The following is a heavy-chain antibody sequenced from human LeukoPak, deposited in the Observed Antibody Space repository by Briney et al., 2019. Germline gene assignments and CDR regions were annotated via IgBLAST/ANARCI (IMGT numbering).Heavy chain of an antibody. CDR3: AKDSGSHPIVDWFDP. J-gene: IGHJ5*02. V-gene: IGHV3-30*02. CDR1: GFTFNNYG. CDR2: IRYDGSNK. Sequence: PGGSLRLSCAASGFTFNNYGMHWVRQAPGKGLEWVAFIRYDGSNKYYADSVKGRFTISRDNSKNTLYLQMNSLRSEDTAVWHCAKDSGSHPIVDWFDPCGEGTLVTVSS. D-gene: IGHD1-26*01.